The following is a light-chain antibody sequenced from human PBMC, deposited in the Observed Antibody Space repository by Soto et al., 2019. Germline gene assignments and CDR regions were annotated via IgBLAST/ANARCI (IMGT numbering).Light chain of an antibody. CDR1: SIDVGDSDF. Sequence: QSALTQPRSVSGSPGQSVTISCTGTSIDVGDSDFVSWYQQHPGKAPKLMIYVVTKRPSGVPDRFSGSKSGNTASLTISGLQDEDEADYYCSSFAATHPYIFGTGTKLTVL. J-gene: IGLJ1*01. CDR3: SSFAATHPYI. CDR2: VVT. V-gene: IGLV2-11*01.